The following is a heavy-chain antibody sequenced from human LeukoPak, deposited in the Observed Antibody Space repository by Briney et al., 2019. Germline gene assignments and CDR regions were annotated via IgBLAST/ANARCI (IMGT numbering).Heavy chain of an antibody. CDR3: AREIVSSNSFDY. V-gene: IGHV3-21*01. Sequence: PGGSLRLSCAASGFTFRSYSMNWVRQAPGKGLEWVASVSSGSGYTYYADSVKGRFTISRDNAKNSLYLQIDSLRAQDTAVYYCAREIVSSNSFDYWGQGTLLTVSS. CDR2: VSSGSGYT. D-gene: IGHD4-11*01. J-gene: IGHJ4*02. CDR1: GFTFRSYS.